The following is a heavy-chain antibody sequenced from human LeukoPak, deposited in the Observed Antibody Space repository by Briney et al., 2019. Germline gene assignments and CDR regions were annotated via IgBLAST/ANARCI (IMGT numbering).Heavy chain of an antibody. J-gene: IGHJ4*02. CDR2: ISAYSGNT. V-gene: IGHV1-18*01. Sequence: GSSVKVSCKASGYTFTSYGISWVRPAPGQGLEGVGWISAYSGNTNYAQKLQGRVTMTTDTSTSTAYVDLKNLRSDDTAGYYFVSANYDSSGNDYWGKGTLVTVSS. CDR1: GYTFTSYG. CDR3: VSANYDSSGNDY. D-gene: IGHD3-22*01.